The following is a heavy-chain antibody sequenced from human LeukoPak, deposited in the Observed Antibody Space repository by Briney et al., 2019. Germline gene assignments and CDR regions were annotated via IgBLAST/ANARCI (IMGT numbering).Heavy chain of an antibody. CDR3: AGSWYFDY. J-gene: IGHJ4*02. CDR2: ISWNSGSI. D-gene: IGHD6-13*01. CDR1: GFTFSNYW. Sequence: GGSLRLSCVASGFTFSNYWMLWVRQAPGKGLEWVSGISWNSGSIGYADSVKGRFTISRDNAKNSLYLQMNSLRAEDTALYYCAGSWYFDYWGQGTLVTVSS. V-gene: IGHV3-9*01.